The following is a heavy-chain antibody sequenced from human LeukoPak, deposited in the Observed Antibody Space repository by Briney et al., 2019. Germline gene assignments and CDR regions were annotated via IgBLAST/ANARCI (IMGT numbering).Heavy chain of an antibody. CDR1: GFTFISYS. D-gene: IGHD6-13*01. Sequence: GGSLRLSCAASGFTFISYSMNWVRQAPGKGLEWVSYISSSSSTIYYADSVKGRFTISRDNAKNSLYLQMNSLRDEDTAVYYCARDSSSWENYFDYWSQGTLVTVSS. CDR2: ISSSSSTI. CDR3: ARDSSSWENYFDY. J-gene: IGHJ4*02. V-gene: IGHV3-48*02.